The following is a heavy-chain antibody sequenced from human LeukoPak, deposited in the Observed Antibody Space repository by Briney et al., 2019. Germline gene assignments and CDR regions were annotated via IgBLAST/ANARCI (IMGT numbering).Heavy chain of an antibody. CDR3: AREDSSGAFDI. CDR2: VWYDESNK. D-gene: IGHD3-22*01. CDR1: GFTFRSYD. Sequence: PGRSLRLSCAASGFTFRSYDMHWVRQAPGKGLEWVAVVWYDESNKYYVDSVKGRFTISRDNSKNTLYLQMNSLRVEDTALYYCAREDSSGAFDIWGQGTMVTASS. V-gene: IGHV3-33*01. J-gene: IGHJ3*02.